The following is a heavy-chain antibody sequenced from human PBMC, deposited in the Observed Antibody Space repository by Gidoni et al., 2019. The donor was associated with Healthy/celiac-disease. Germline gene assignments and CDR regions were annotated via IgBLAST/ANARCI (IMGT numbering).Heavy chain of an antibody. J-gene: IGHJ3*02. CDR3: ASEGPTTGTTGAFDI. D-gene: IGHD1-1*01. CDR1: GYTFTSYD. Sequence: QVQLVQSGAEVKKPGASVKVSCKADGYTFTSYDINWVRQATGQGLEWMGWMNPNRGNTGYAQKFQCRVTMTRNTSISTAYMELSSLSSEDTAVYYCASEGPTTGTTGAFDIWGQGTMVTVSS. CDR2: MNPNRGNT. V-gene: IGHV1-8*01.